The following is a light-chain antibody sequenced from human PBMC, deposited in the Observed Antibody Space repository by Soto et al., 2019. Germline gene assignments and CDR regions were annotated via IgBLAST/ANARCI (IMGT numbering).Light chain of an antibody. J-gene: IGKJ2*01. Sequence: EIVMTQSPGTLSVSPGERATLACRASQAISSDLAWYQQKPGQAPRLLVYGASTRATGIPARFSGSGSGIDFTLTISSLQSEDFAVYFCQQYNKWPGTFGQGTKV. CDR1: QAISSD. CDR2: GAS. V-gene: IGKV3-15*01. CDR3: QQYNKWPGT.